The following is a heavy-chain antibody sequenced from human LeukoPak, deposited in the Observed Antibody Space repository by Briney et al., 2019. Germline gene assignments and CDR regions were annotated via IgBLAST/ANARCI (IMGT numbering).Heavy chain of an antibody. D-gene: IGHD3-10*01. J-gene: IGHJ6*02. CDR2: IWYDGSKK. CDR3: ARDNYGSAAYYYYGMDV. Sequence: GGSLRLSCAASGFTFTSYGMSWVRQAPGKGLEWVALIWYDGSKKYYADSVKGRFTISRDNSKSTLYLQMNSLRAEDTAVYSCARDNYGSAAYYYYGMDVWGQGTTVTVSS. V-gene: IGHV3-33*01. CDR1: GFTFTSYG.